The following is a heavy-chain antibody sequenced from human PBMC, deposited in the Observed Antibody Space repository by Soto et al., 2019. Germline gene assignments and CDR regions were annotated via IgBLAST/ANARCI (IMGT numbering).Heavy chain of an antibody. CDR1: GFTFSSYA. CDR2: ISGSGGST. V-gene: IGHV3-23*01. J-gene: IGHJ4*02. D-gene: IGHD5-12*01. CDR3: AKDRLSSWRWLQLQTPLPDY. Sequence: GGSLRLSCAASGFTFSSYAMSWVRQAPGKGLEWVSAISGSGGSTYYADSVKGRFTISRDNSKNTLYLQMNSLRAEDTAVYYCAKDRLSSWRWLQLQTPLPDYWGQGTLVTVSS.